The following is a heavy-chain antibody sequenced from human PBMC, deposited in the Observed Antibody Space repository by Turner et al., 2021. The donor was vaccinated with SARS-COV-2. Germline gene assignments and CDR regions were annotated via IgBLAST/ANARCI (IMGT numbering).Heavy chain of an antibody. D-gene: IGHD6-19*01. Sequence: QVQLVQSGAEVKQPGASVKVSCTASGYTYTGYYMLWVRQAAGQGLEGMGWIKPNSGVKNYAQRFQGSVTMSRDTAISTAYMELSRLRSDDTAVYYCARGETIAVAGTQYFDYWGQGTLVTVSS. CDR1: GYTYTGYY. CDR2: IKPNSGVK. V-gene: IGHV1-2*02. J-gene: IGHJ4*02. CDR3: ARGETIAVAGTQYFDY.